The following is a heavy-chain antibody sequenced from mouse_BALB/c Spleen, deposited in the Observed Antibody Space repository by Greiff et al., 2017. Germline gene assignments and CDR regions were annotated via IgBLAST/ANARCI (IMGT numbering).Heavy chain of an antibody. Sequence: QVQLQQPGAELVRPGASVKLSCKASGYTFTSYWINWVKQRPGQGLEWIGNIYPSDSYTNYNQKFKDKATLTVDKSSSTAYMQLSSPTSEDSAVYYCTRRDGYYFDYWGQGTTLTVSS. V-gene: IGHV1-69*02. CDR1: GYTFTSYW. D-gene: IGHD1-1*01. CDR3: TRRDGYYFDY. J-gene: IGHJ2*01. CDR2: IYPSDSYT.